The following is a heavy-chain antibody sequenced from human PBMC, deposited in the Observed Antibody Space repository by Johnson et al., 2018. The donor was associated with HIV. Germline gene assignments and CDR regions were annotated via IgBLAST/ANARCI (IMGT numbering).Heavy chain of an antibody. J-gene: IGHJ3*02. CDR2: IWFDGNNK. CDR3: AKVAVATAAGGVALDI. Sequence: QVQLVESGGGVVQPGRSLRLSCAASGFTFSNYGMHWVRQAPGKGLEWVAVIWFDGNNKHYSDSVKGRFTISRDNSNNILYLQMNSLRVEDTAVYYCAKVAVATAAGGVALDIWGPGTMVTDS. CDR1: GFTFSNYG. V-gene: IGHV3-33*06. D-gene: IGHD6-13*01.